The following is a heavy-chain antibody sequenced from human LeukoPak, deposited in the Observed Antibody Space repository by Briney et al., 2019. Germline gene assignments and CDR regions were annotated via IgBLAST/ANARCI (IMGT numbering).Heavy chain of an antibody. V-gene: IGHV4-39*07. Sequence: SETLSLTCTVSGGSISSTIDYWGWIRQPPGKGLEWIGSVYYSGSTYYNPSLKSRVTISVDTSKNQFSLKLSSVTAADTAVYYCARVASFGWFDPWGQGTLVTVSS. CDR2: VYYSGST. CDR1: GGSISSTIDY. D-gene: IGHD1-26*01. CDR3: ARVASFGWFDP. J-gene: IGHJ5*02.